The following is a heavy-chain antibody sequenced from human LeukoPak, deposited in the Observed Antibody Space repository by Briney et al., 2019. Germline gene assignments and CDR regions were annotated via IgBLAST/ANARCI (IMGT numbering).Heavy chain of an antibody. J-gene: IGHJ3*02. CDR3: ARAGLDDAFDI. CDR2: ISSSGSTI. Sequence: PGGSLRLSCAASGFTFSSYEMNWVRQAPGKGLEWVSYISSSGSTIYYADSVKGRFTISRDNAKNSLYLQMNSLRAEDTAVYYCARAGLDDAFDIWGQGTMVTVSS. V-gene: IGHV3-48*03. D-gene: IGHD1-1*01. CDR1: GFTFSSYE.